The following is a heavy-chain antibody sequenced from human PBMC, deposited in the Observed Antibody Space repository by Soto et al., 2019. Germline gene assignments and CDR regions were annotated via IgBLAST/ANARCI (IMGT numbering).Heavy chain of an antibody. D-gene: IGHD2-15*01. Sequence: PSETLSLTCTVSGGSVSSGSYYWSWIRQPPGKGLEWIGYIYYSGSTNYNPSLKSRVTISVDTSKNQFSLKLSSVTAADTAVFYCAKGYCSGGSCYGFDYWGQGTLVTSPQ. CDR2: IYYSGST. CDR1: GGSVSSGSYY. J-gene: IGHJ4*02. V-gene: IGHV4-61*01. CDR3: AKGYCSGGSCYGFDY.